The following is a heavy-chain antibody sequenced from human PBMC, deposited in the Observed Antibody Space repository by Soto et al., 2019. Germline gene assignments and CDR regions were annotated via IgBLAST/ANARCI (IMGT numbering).Heavy chain of an antibody. V-gene: IGHV3-21*04. D-gene: IGHD3-22*01. CDR1: GFTFSSYS. Sequence: PGGSLRLSCAASGFTFSSYSMNWVRQAPGKGLEWVSIITITGFIDYADSVKGRFTISRDNAKSSLYLQMDNLRPEDTAIYYCARPPSDVSSGGYPLFGHWGQGTLVTVSS. CDR3: ARPPSDVSSGGYPLFGH. CDR2: IITITGFI. J-gene: IGHJ4*02.